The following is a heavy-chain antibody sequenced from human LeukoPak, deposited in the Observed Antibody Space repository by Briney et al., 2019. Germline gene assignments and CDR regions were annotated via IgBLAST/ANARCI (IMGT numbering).Heavy chain of an antibody. CDR2: ISSGSRYR. CDR3: ARDRDKYYYDSSGYHGQAFDI. J-gene: IGHJ3*02. CDR1: GFTFSSYS. Sequence: PGGSLRLSCAASGFTFSSYSMNWVRRAPGKGLEWVASISSGSRYRYYADSVKGRFTISRDNTKNSLFLQMNSLRAEDTAVYYCARDRDKYYYDSSGYHGQAFDIWGQGTMVTVSS. D-gene: IGHD3-22*01. V-gene: IGHV3-21*01.